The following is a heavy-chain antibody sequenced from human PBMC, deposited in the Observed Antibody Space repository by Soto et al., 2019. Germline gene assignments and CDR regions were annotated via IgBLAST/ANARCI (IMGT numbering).Heavy chain of an antibody. V-gene: IGHV3-23*01. Sequence: GGSLRLSCAASGFTFSSYSMNWVRQAPGKGLEWVSGISGSGGSTYYADSVKGRFTISRDNSKNTLYLQMNSLRAEDTAVYYCAKVPLWYYDSSGYSDYWGQGTLVTVSS. J-gene: IGHJ4*02. D-gene: IGHD3-22*01. CDR1: GFTFSSYS. CDR3: AKVPLWYYDSSGYSDY. CDR2: ISGSGGST.